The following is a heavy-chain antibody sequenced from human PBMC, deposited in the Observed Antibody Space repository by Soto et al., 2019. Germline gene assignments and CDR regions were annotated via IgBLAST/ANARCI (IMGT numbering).Heavy chain of an antibody. Sequence: PGESLKISCEGSGYSFPNYWIGWVRQMPGKGLEWMGFIYPGGSDTKYNPSFQGQVTISVDKSLRTAYLQWSGLKASDTAMYYCVREYTSSLTFDYWGQGTLVTVYS. V-gene: IGHV5-51*01. D-gene: IGHD2-2*01. J-gene: IGHJ4*02. CDR2: IYPGGSDT. CDR3: VREYTSSLTFDY. CDR1: GYSFPNYW.